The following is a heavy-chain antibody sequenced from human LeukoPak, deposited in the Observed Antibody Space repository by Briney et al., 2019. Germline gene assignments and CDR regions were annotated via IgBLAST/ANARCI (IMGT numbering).Heavy chain of an antibody. J-gene: IGHJ4*02. V-gene: IGHV3-15*05. CDR2: IKSKTDGGTT. CDR3: ASGRDGYNSIDY. CDR1: GFTFSNAW. D-gene: IGHD5-24*01. Sequence: GGSLRLSCAASGFTFSNAWMSWVRQAPGKGLEWVGRIKSKTDGGTTDYAAPVKGRFTISRDDSKNTLYLQMNSLRTEDTALYYCASGRDGYNSIDYWGQGTLVTVSS.